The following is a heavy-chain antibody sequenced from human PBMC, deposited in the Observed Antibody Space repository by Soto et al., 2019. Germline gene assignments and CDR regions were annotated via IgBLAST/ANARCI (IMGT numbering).Heavy chain of an antibody. J-gene: IGHJ4*02. V-gene: IGHV2-5*02. CDR1: GFSLSTSGVG. CDR3: AHRPGYCSSTSCYAVHYFDY. CDR2: IYWDDDK. Sequence: QITLKESGPTLVKPTQTLTLTCTFSGFSLSTSGVGVGWIRQPPGKALEWLALIYWDDDKRYSPSLKSRLTITKDTYKNQVVLTMTNMDPVDTATYYCAHRPGYCSSTSCYAVHYFDYWGQGTLVTVSS. D-gene: IGHD2-2*01.